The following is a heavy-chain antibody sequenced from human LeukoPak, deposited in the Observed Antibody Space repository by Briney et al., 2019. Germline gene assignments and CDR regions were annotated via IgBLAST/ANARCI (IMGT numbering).Heavy chain of an antibody. J-gene: IGHJ4*02. Sequence: ASVKVSCKASGYTFTGYYMHWVRQAPGQGLEWMGWINPNSGGTNYAQKFQGRVTMTRDTSISTAYMELSSLRAEDTAVYYCASFYDSSGYTLDYWGQGTLVTVSS. CDR3: ASFYDSSGYTLDY. CDR1: GYTFTGYY. D-gene: IGHD3-22*01. CDR2: INPNSGGT. V-gene: IGHV1-2*02.